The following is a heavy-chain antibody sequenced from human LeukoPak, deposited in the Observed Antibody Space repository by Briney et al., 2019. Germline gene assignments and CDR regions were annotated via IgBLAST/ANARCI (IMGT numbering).Heavy chain of an antibody. Sequence: EASVKVSCKASGYTFTSYDINWVRQATGQGLEWMGWMSPNSGNTGYAQKFQGRVTMTRNTSISTAYMELSSLRSEDTAVYYCARGHDTDYGYYYYYMDVWGKGTTVTISS. J-gene: IGHJ6*03. CDR1: GYTFTSYD. CDR3: ARGHDTDYGYYYYYMDV. V-gene: IGHV1-8*01. CDR2: MSPNSGNT. D-gene: IGHD4-17*01.